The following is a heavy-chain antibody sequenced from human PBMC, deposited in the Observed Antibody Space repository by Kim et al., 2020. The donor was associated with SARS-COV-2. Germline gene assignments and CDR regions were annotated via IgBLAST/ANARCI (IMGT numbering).Heavy chain of an antibody. J-gene: IGHJ6*02. CDR3: TRQRIGTAGMDV. Sequence: ADAASVKGRFTISRDDSQNTAYLQMNSLKIEDTAVYYCTRQRIGTAGMDVWGQGTTVTVSS. V-gene: IGHV3-73*01. D-gene: IGHD1-1*01.